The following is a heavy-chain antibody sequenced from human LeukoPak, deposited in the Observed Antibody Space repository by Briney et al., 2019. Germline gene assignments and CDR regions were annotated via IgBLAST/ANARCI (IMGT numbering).Heavy chain of an antibody. Sequence: GGSLRLACAASGFTFSSYAMSWVRQAPGKGLEWVSAISVSGGSTYYADSVKGRLTISRDNSKNKLYLQMNSLRAEDTAVYYCAKDLHSTDLSAIDDWGQGTLVTVSS. CDR2: ISVSGGST. CDR1: GFTFSSYA. J-gene: IGHJ4*02. D-gene: IGHD3-16*01. CDR3: AKDLHSTDLSAIDD. V-gene: IGHV3-23*01.